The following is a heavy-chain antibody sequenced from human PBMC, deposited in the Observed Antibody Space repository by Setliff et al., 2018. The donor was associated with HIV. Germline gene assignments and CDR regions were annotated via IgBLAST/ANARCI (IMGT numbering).Heavy chain of an antibody. D-gene: IGHD3-3*01. V-gene: IGHV4-4*07. CDR2: IYASGKT. J-gene: IGHJ4*02. CDR3: ARGNNDLESFDY. CDR1: GDSLNTYY. Sequence: SETLSLTCNVSGDSLNTYYWSWIRHSGGKGLEWIGRIYASGKTTFNPSLKSRVRMSVDTSKNQFSLKLTSVTASDTAVYYCARGNNDLESFDYLGQGALVTASS.